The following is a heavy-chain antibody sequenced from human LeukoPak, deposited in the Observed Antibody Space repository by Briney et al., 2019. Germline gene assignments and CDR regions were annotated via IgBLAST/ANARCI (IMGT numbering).Heavy chain of an antibody. CDR3: ASPGSCGGDCYPLNY. D-gene: IGHD2-21*02. V-gene: IGHV4-34*01. CDR1: GGSFSGYY. CDR2: INHSGST. Sequence: SETLSLTCAVYGGSFSGYYWSWIRQPPGKGLEWIGEINHSGSTNYNPSLKCRVTISVDTSKNQFSLKLSSVTAADTAVYYCASPGSCGGDCYPLNYWGQGTLVTVSS. J-gene: IGHJ4*02.